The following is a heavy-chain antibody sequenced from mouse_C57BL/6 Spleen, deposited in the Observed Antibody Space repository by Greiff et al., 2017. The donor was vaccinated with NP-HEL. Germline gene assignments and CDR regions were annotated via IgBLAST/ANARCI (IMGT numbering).Heavy chain of an antibody. CDR2: IYPGDGDT. CDR1: GYAFSSSW. J-gene: IGHJ2*01. CDR3: ARSRFDY. V-gene: IGHV1-82*01. Sequence: VQLQESGPELVKPGASVKISCKASGYAFSSSWMNWVKQRPGKGLEWIGRIYPGDGDTNYNGKFKGKATLTADKSPSTAYMQLSSLTSEDSAVYFCARSRFDYWGQGTTLTVSS.